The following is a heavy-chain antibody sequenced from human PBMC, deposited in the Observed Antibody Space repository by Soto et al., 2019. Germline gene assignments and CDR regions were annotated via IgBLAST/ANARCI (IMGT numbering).Heavy chain of an antibody. CDR3: ATGMAIFGVAYYYYGMDV. V-gene: IGHV3-23*01. Sequence: EVQLLESGGGLVQPGGSLRLSCAASGFTFSSYAMSWVRQAPGKGLEWVSAISGSGGSTYYADSVKGRFTISRDNSKNRLYLQMNSLRAEDTAVYYCATGMAIFGVAYYYYGMDVWGQGTTVTVSS. D-gene: IGHD3-3*01. CDR2: ISGSGGST. J-gene: IGHJ6*02. CDR1: GFTFSSYA.